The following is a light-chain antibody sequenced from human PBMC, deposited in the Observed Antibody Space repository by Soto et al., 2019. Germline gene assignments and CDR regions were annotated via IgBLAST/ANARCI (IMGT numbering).Light chain of an antibody. V-gene: IGKV3-15*01. J-gene: IGKJ1*01. Sequence: EIVMTQSPATLSVYPGERATLSCRASQSISSNLVWYQQKPGRAPRLLIYGASTRATGIPARFSGSGSGTDFTLTISSLEPEDFAIYYCQHHSNWLWTFGQGTKVDI. CDR3: QHHSNWLWT. CDR2: GAS. CDR1: QSISSN.